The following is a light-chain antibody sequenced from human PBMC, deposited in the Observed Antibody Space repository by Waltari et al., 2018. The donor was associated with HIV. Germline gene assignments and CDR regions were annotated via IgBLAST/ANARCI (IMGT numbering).Light chain of an antibody. CDR3: SSYTTISIL. CDR1: SSDLGTYNY. J-gene: IGLJ2*01. V-gene: IGLV2-14*03. Sequence: QPALTQPASVSGSPGQAITIPCTGSSSDLGTYNYVSWYQQHPGKAPKLLIYNVNKRPSGVSHRFSGSKSDNAASLTISGLQAEDEADYFCSSYTTISILFGGGTKLTVL. CDR2: NVN.